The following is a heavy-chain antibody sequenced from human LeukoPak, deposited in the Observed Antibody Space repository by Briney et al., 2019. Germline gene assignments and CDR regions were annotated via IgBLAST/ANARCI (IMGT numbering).Heavy chain of an antibody. V-gene: IGHV4-59*01. Sequence: SETLSLTCTVSGGSISSYYWSWIRQPPGKGLEWIGYIYYSGSTNYNPSLKSRVTISVDTSKNQFSLKLSSVTAADTAVYYCATGRRDRDAFDIWGQGTMVTVSS. D-gene: IGHD5-24*01. CDR3: ATGRRDRDAFDI. CDR2: IYYSGST. CDR1: GGSISSYY. J-gene: IGHJ3*02.